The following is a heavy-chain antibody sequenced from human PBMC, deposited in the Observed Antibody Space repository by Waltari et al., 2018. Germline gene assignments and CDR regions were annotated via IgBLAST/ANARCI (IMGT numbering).Heavy chain of an antibody. CDR2: ISGSGGST. J-gene: IGHJ4*02. Sequence: EVQLLESGGGLVQPGGSLRLSCAASGFPFSSYAMSWVRQAPGKGLEWVSAISGSGGSTYYADSVKGRFTISRDNSKNTLYLQMNSLRAEDTAVYYCAKGRGHDWYFDYWGQGTLVTVSS. CDR3: AKGRGHDWYFDY. V-gene: IGHV3-23*01. D-gene: IGHD3-9*01. CDR1: GFPFSSYA.